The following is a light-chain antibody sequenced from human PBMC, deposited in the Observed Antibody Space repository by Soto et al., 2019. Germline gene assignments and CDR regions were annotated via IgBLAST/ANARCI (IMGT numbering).Light chain of an antibody. Sequence: DIEITQSPSTLCASVGDRGTMNCRASQSISSWLAWYQQKQGTAPKILIYKASSLQSGVPSRFRGSWSGTECTLTISRLQPDDFATYYCQQYVTEFRSFGQGTRLEIK. V-gene: IGKV1-5*03. CDR1: QSISSW. CDR3: QQYVTEFRS. J-gene: IGKJ5*01. CDR2: KAS.